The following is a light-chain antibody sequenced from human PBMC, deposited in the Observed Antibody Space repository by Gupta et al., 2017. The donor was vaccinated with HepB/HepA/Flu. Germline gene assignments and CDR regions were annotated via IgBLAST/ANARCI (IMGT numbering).Light chain of an antibody. CDR3: QQRYTWPIT. CDR2: DAS. V-gene: IGKV3-11*01. J-gene: IGKJ5*01. CDR1: QSINSS. Sequence: EIVLTQSPVTLSLSPGERATLSCRASQSINSSLAWYQQTPGQAPRLLIYDASNRATGIPARFSGSGSGTDFTLTISSLEPEDFAVYYCQQRYTWPITFGQGTRLEIK.